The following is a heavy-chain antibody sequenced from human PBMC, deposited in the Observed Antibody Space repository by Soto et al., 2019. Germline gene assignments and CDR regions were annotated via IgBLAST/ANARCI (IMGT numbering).Heavy chain of an antibody. CDR3: VTIFGVVIHDAFDI. CDR1: GYTLTELS. D-gene: IGHD3-3*01. V-gene: IGHV1-24*01. Sequence: ASVKVSCKVSGYTLTELSMHWVRQAPGKGLEWMGGFDPEDGETIYAQKFQGRVTMTEDTSTDTAYMELSSLRSEDTAVYYCVTIFGVVIHDAFDIWGQGTMVTVSS. CDR2: FDPEDGET. J-gene: IGHJ3*02.